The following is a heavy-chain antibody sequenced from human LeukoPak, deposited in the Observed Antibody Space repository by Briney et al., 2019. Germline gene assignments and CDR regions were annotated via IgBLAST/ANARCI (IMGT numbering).Heavy chain of an antibody. V-gene: IGHV4-4*07. CDR3: ARDRPPICSGGSCPPGNWFDP. D-gene: IGHD2-15*01. CDR2: IYTSGST. J-gene: IGHJ5*02. CDR1: GGSISSYY. Sequence: PSETLSLTCTVSGGSISSYYWSWIRQPAGKGLEWIGRIYTSGSTNYNPSLKSRVTMSVDTSKNQFSLKLSFVTAADTAVYYCARDRPPICSGGSCPPGNWFDPWGQGTLVTVSS.